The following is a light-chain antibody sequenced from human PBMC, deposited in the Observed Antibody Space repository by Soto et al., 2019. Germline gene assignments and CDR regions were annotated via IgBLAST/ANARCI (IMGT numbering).Light chain of an antibody. CDR1: QSVGRRY. CDR3: QHQGT. CDR2: DTS. Sequence: VVLTQSPGTLSSSPGERATLSCRASQSVGRRYLAWYQQKPGQAPRLLIYDTSDRASDIPDRFSGGGSETDFSLTISRLVPEDSAVYYCQHQGTFGGGTKVEIK. J-gene: IGKJ4*01. V-gene: IGKV3-20*01.